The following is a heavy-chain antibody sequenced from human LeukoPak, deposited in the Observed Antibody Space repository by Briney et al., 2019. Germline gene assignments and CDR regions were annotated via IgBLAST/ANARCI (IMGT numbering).Heavy chain of an antibody. Sequence: KSGGSLRLSCEASGFTFSSYSMNWVRQAPGKGLEWVSSISSSSSYIYYADSVKGRFTISRDNAKNSLYLQMNSLRAEDTAVYYCARGSPAANIDYWGQGTLVTVSS. CDR2: ISSSSSYI. V-gene: IGHV3-21*01. CDR3: ARGSPAANIDY. CDR1: GFTFSSYS. D-gene: IGHD2-2*01. J-gene: IGHJ4*02.